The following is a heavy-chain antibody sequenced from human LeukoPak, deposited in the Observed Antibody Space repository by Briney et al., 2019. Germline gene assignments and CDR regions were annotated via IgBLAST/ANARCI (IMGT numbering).Heavy chain of an antibody. CDR2: INHSGST. Sequence: SETLSLTCAVYGGSFSGYYWSWIRQPPGKGLEWIGEINHSGSTNYNPSLKSRVTISVDTSKNQFSLKLSSVTAADTAVYYCARGLDYGGRADAFDIWGQGTMVTVSS. CDR1: GGSFSGYY. D-gene: IGHD4-23*01. CDR3: ARGLDYGGRADAFDI. V-gene: IGHV4-34*01. J-gene: IGHJ3*02.